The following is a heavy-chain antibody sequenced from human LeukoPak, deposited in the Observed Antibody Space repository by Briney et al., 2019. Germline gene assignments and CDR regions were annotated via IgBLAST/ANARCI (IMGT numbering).Heavy chain of an antibody. Sequence: GESLKISCQGSGYSFDSYWIGWVRQTPGKGLKWIGIFYPTDSDTHYSPSFPGQVTMSADPSTNTASLQWSSLKASDTAIYYFARSLVTHWHFDLWGRGTPVIVSS. CDR3: ARSLVTHWHFDL. V-gene: IGHV5-51*01. CDR2: FYPTDSDT. J-gene: IGHJ2*01. CDR1: GYSFDSYW. D-gene: IGHD2-21*01.